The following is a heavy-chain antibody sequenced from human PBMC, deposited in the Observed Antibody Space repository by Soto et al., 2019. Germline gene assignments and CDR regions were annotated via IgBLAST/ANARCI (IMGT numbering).Heavy chain of an antibody. CDR1: GGTFSSYA. D-gene: IGHD3-3*01. CDR2: IIPIFGTA. V-gene: IGHV1-69*01. CDR3: AGISVWSGYYSHHWFDP. J-gene: IGHJ5*02. Sequence: QVQLVQSGAEVKKPGSSVKVSCKASGGTFSSYAISWVRQAPGQGLEWMGGIIPIFGTANYAQKFQGRVTITADESTSTAYIELSSLRSEDTAVYYCAGISVWSGYYSHHWFDPWGQGTLVTVSS.